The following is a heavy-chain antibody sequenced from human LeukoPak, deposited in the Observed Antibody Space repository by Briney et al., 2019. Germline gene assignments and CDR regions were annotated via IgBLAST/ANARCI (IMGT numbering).Heavy chain of an antibody. D-gene: IGHD4-17*01. V-gene: IGHV1-2*02. Sequence: ASVKVSCKASGYTFTGHYIHWVRQAPGQGLEWMGWINPNSGGTNYAQKFQGRVTMTRDTSISTAYMELSRLRSDDTAVYYCARDIGGYGDYVLYYWGQGTLVTVSS. CDR3: ARDIGGYGDYVLYY. J-gene: IGHJ4*02. CDR1: GYTFTGHY. CDR2: INPNSGGT.